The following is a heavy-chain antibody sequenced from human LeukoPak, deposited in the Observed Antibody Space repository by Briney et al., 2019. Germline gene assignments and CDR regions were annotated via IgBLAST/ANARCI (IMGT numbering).Heavy chain of an antibody. Sequence: VAXVKVSCKASGYTFTSYYMHWVRQVPGQGLEWMGIINPGRGNTNYAQNFHGRVTLTRDTSTSTIYMELSSLRSEDTAVYYCARDRDWGSSDPFDYWGQGTLVTVSS. CDR2: INPGRGNT. CDR3: ARDRDWGSSDPFDY. CDR1: GYTFTSYY. J-gene: IGHJ4*02. V-gene: IGHV1-46*01. D-gene: IGHD7-27*01.